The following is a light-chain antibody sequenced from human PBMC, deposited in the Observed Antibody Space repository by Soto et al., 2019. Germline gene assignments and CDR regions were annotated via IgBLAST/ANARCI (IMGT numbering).Light chain of an antibody. Sequence: QSVLTQPPSASGTPGQRVTISCSGTSSKIGRNYVYWYQQLPGTASKLRIYRNNQRPSGVPDRFSGPKSGTSASLAISGLRSDDHADYYCAAWDDSLSGQVFGGGPNLTVL. J-gene: IGLJ2*01. CDR3: AAWDDSLSGQV. V-gene: IGLV1-47*01. CDR1: SSKIGRNY. CDR2: RNN.